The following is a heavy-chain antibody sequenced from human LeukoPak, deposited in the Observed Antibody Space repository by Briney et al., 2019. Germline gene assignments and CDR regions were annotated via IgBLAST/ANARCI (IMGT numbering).Heavy chain of an antibody. Sequence: ASVKVSCKASGYTFTGYYMHWVRQAPGQGLEWMGWINPNSGGTNYAQKFQGRVTMTRDTSISTAYMELSRLRSDDTAVYYCARVLIVVATADAFDIWGQGTMVTVSS. CDR3: ARVLIVVATADAFDI. J-gene: IGHJ3*02. CDR1: GYTFTGYY. CDR2: INPNSGGT. V-gene: IGHV1-2*02. D-gene: IGHD2-21*02.